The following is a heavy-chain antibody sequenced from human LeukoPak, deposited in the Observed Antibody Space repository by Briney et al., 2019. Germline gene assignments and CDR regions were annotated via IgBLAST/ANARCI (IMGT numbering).Heavy chain of an antibody. CDR1: GYTFTSYD. J-gene: IGHJ4*02. V-gene: IGHV1-8*01. CDR3: ARTYYGSGSYYGY. D-gene: IGHD3-10*01. Sequence: ASVMVSCKASGYTFTSYDINWVRQATGQGLEWMGWMNRNSGNTGYAQKFQGRVTMTRNTSISTAYMELSSLRSEDTAVYYCARTYYGSGSYYGYWGQGILVTVSS. CDR2: MNRNSGNT.